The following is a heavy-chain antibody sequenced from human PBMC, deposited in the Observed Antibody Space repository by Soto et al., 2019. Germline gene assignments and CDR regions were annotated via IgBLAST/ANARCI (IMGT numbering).Heavy chain of an antibody. Sequence: PXGTLSLTCTVSGGSISSYYWSWIRQPPGKGLEWIGYIYYSGSTNYNPSLKSRVTISVDTSKNQFSLKLSSVTAADTAVYYCARQNYDILTGYYNWFDPWGQGTLVTVSS. CDR3: ARQNYDILTGYYNWFDP. V-gene: IGHV4-59*01. CDR1: GGSISSYY. J-gene: IGHJ5*02. D-gene: IGHD3-9*01. CDR2: IYYSGST.